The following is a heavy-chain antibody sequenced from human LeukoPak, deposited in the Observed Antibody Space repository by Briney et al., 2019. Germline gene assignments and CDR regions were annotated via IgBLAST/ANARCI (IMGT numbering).Heavy chain of an antibody. D-gene: IGHD5-18*01. J-gene: IGHJ6*02. CDR2: IIPIFGTA. CDR1: GYTFTSYD. CDR3: ARVEIRGYSLGYYGMDV. Sequence: SVKVSCKASGYTFTSYDINWVRQAPGQGLEWMGGIIPIFGTANYAQKFQGRVTITADESTSTAYMELSSLRSEDTAVYYCARVEIRGYSLGYYGMDVWGQGTTVTVSS. V-gene: IGHV1-69*13.